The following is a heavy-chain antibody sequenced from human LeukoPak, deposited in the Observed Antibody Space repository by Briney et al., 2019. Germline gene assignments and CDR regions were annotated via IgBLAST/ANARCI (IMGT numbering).Heavy chain of an antibody. Sequence: IRYDGSNKYYADSVKGRFTISRDNSKNTLYLQMNSLRAEDTAVYYCAKVGGRFLEWSYFDYWGQGTLVTVSS. CDR2: IRYDGSNK. J-gene: IGHJ4*02. V-gene: IGHV3-30*02. D-gene: IGHD3-3*01. CDR3: AKVGGRFLEWSYFDY.